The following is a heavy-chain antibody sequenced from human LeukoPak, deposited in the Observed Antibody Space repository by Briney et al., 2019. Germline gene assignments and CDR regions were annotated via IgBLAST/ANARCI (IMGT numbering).Heavy chain of an antibody. V-gene: IGHV5-51*01. CDR1: GYSFASYW. CDR3: TRHQDYDY. J-gene: IGHJ4*02. Sequence: GESLKISCQGSGYSFASYWIAWVRQMPGKGLEWMGIIYPGDSNTRYSPSFQGQVTISADKSISTAYLQWSSLKASDTAMYYCTRHQDYDYWGQGTLVTVSS. CDR2: IYPGDSNT.